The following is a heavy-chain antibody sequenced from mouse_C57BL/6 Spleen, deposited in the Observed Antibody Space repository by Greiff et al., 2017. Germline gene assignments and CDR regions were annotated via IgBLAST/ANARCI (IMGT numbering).Heavy chain of an antibody. CDR1: GYSFTGYY. V-gene: IGHV1-42*01. CDR3: ARDYYGSSEYYFDY. J-gene: IGHJ2*01. Sequence: VQLQQSGPELVKPGASVKISCKASGYSFTGYYMNWVKQSPEKSLEWIGEINPSTGGTTYNQKFKAKATLTVDKSSSTAYMQLKSLTSEDSAVYDCARDYYGSSEYYFDYWGQGTTLTVSS. D-gene: IGHD1-1*01. CDR2: INPSTGGT.